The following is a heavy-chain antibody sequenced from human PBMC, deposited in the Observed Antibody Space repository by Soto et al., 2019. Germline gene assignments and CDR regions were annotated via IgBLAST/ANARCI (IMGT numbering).Heavy chain of an antibody. V-gene: IGHV1-69*13. CDR2: IIPIFGTA. J-gene: IGHJ6*02. Sequence: SVKVSCKASGGTFSSYAISWVRQAPGQGLEWMGGIIPIFGTANYAQKFQGRVTITADESTSTAYMELSSLRSEDTAVYYCERPSFYDILTGYLTYYYYGMDVWGQGTTVTVSS. D-gene: IGHD3-9*01. CDR1: GGTFSSYA. CDR3: ERPSFYDILTGYLTYYYYGMDV.